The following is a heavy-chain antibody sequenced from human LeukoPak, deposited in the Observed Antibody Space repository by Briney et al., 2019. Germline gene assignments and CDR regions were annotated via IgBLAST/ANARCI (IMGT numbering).Heavy chain of an antibody. V-gene: IGHV3-21*01. Sequence: GGSLRLSCAASGFTFSDYSVHWVRQAPGRGLEWVSSISTSSTYIYYADSVKGRFTISRDNAKNSLSLQMNSLRAEDTAVYYCARGRGVKYNSDRIYSFDYWGQGTLVTVSS. CDR2: ISTSSTYI. CDR1: GFTFSDYS. D-gene: IGHD1-1*01. J-gene: IGHJ4*02. CDR3: ARGRGVKYNSDRIYSFDY.